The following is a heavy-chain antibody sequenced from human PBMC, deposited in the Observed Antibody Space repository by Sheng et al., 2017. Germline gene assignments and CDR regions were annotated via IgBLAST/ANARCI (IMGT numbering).Heavy chain of an antibody. D-gene: IGHD3-3*01. CDR2: IWYDGSNK. J-gene: IGHJ4*02. CDR1: GFTFSSYG. V-gene: IGHV3-33*01. Sequence: QVQLVESGGGVVQPGRSLRLSCAASGFTFSSYGMHWVRQAPGKGLEWVAVIWYDGSNKYYADSVKGRFTISRDNSKNTLYLQMNSLRAEDTAVYYCARERRAAHEVLVDYWGQGTLVTVSS. CDR3: ARERRAAHEVLVDY.